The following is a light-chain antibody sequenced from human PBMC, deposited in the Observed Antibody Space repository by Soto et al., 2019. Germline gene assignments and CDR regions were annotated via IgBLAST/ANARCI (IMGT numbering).Light chain of an antibody. J-gene: IGKJ4*01. CDR3: QQLNNYPLT. CDR1: QGIGSY. CDR2: AAS. Sequence: DIQLTQSPSFLSASLGDRVTITCRASQGIGSYLAWYQQKPGKAPRLLIYAASTLQSGVPSRFSGSGSDTEFTLTISSLQPEDFATYYCQQLNNYPLTFGGGTKWISN. V-gene: IGKV1-9*01.